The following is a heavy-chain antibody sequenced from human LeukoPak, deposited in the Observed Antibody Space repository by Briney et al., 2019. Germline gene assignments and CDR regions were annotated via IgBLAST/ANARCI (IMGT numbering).Heavy chain of an antibody. J-gene: IGHJ3*02. V-gene: IGHV4-34*01. Sequence: PSETLSLTCAVYGGSFSGYYWSWIRQPPGKGLEWIGEINHSGSTNYNPSLKSRVTISVDTSKNQFSLKLSSVTAADTAVYYCARYSGRTGGKDAFDIWGQGTMVTVSS. CDR1: GGSFSGYY. D-gene: IGHD1-26*01. CDR2: INHSGST. CDR3: ARYSGRTGGKDAFDI.